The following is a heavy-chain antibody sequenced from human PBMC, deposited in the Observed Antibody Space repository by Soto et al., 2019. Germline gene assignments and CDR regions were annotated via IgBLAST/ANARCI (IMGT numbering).Heavy chain of an antibody. V-gene: IGHV3-74*01. CDR2: INGDGRTT. D-gene: IGHD4-17*01. CDR1: GFTFSGYW. Sequence: EGQLVESGGGVVPPGGSLRLSCAASGFTFSGYWMHWVRQAPGKGLMWVSRINGDGRTTNYADSVKGRFTISRENAKNTLYLQMNSLRAEDTAVYYCARAAYGEYWFDPWGQGTLVTVSS. J-gene: IGHJ5*02. CDR3: ARAAYGEYWFDP.